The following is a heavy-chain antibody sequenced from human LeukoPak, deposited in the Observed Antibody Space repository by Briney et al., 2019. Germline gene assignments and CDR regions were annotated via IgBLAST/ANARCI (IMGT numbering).Heavy chain of an antibody. Sequence: SETLSLTCAVYGGSFSGYYWSWIRQPPGKGLEWIGEINHSGSTNYNPSLKSRVTISVDTSKNQFSLKLSSVTAADTAVYYCARGPNFWSGYLGYFDYWGQGTLSPSPQ. CDR2: INHSGST. V-gene: IGHV4-34*01. J-gene: IGHJ4*02. D-gene: IGHD3-3*01. CDR1: GGSFSGYY. CDR3: ARGPNFWSGYLGYFDY.